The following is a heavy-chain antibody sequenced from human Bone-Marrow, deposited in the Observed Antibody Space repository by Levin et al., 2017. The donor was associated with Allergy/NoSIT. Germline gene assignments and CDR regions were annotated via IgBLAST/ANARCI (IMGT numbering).Heavy chain of an antibody. Sequence: LSLTCAASGVPVRNNYMSWVRPAPGKGLEWVSVIYSGGSTYYAESVKGRFTISRDNSKNTLYLQMNSLRAEDTAIYYCARDPPGGGYWGQGTLVTVSS. J-gene: IGHJ4*02. V-gene: IGHV3-53*01. D-gene: IGHD3-10*01. CDR3: ARDPPGGGY. CDR2: IYSGGST. CDR1: GVPVRNNY.